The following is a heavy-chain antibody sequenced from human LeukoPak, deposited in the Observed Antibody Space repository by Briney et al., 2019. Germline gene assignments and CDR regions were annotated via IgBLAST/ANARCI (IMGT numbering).Heavy chain of an antibody. CDR1: GIIFSYCW. CDR2: IEQDGSDK. J-gene: IGHJ3*02. D-gene: IGHD1-1*01. Sequence: GGSLRLSCAASGIIFSYCWMNWVRQAPGKGLEWVANIEQDGSDKYYVDSVKGRFTISRDNAKNSLYLQMNSLSAEDTAMYYCTRDLTNWNDATFDIWGQGTMVTVSS. CDR3: TRDLTNWNDATFDI. V-gene: IGHV3-7*01.